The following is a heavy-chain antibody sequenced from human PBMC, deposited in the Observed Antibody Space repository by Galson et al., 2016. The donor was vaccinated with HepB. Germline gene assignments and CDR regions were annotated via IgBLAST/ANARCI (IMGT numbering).Heavy chain of an antibody. Sequence: QPGAEVKTPGESLKISCKGSGYSFTTYWIGWVRQMPGKGLEWMGMIYPGESDTRYSPSFQGQVTISADQSINTAHLQWSSLKASDTAMYYCARTVSIAAAGGADYWGQGTLVTVSS. J-gene: IGHJ4*02. CDR3: ARTVSIAAAGGADY. CDR1: GYSFTTYW. V-gene: IGHV5-51*01. CDR2: IYPGESDT. D-gene: IGHD6-13*01.